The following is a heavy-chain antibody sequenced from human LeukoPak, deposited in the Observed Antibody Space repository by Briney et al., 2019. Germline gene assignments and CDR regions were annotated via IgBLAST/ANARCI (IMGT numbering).Heavy chain of an antibody. Sequence: SGGSLRLSCAASGFTFSSYSMNWVRQAPGKGLEWVSSISSSSSYIYYADSVKGRFTISRDNAKNSLYLQMNSLRAEDTAVYYCARDRPFGAGTDYWGQGTLVTVSS. D-gene: IGHD6-19*01. V-gene: IGHV3-21*01. J-gene: IGHJ4*02. CDR1: GFTFSSYS. CDR2: ISSSSSYI. CDR3: ARDRPFGAGTDY.